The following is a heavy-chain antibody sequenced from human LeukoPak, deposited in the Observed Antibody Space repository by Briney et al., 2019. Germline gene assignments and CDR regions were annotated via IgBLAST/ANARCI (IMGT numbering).Heavy chain of an antibody. Sequence: ASVKVSCKVSEYSVTEVAIHWVRQTGEGLEWMGGFHPKDADMIYANKFQGRVTMTRDTSTSTVCMELSGLRSEDTALYYCARIRDGYNDAHDIWGQGTMVTVSS. J-gene: IGHJ3*02. CDR2: FHPKDADM. CDR1: EYSVTEVA. D-gene: IGHD5-24*01. V-gene: IGHV1-24*01. CDR3: ARIRDGYNDAHDI.